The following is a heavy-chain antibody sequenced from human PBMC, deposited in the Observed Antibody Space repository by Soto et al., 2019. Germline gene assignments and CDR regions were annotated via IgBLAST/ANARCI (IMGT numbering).Heavy chain of an antibody. CDR1: GYTYTSYG. D-gene: IGHD3-9*01. V-gene: IGHV1-18*01. CDR2: ISAYNGNT. Sequence: ASVTVSCQASGYTYTSYGISWVRQAPGQGLEWMGWISAYNGNTNYAQKLQGRVTMTTDTSTSTAYMELRSLRSDDTAVYYCAAGLRYFDWLFYGMDVWGQGTTVTVSS. CDR3: AAGLRYFDWLFYGMDV. J-gene: IGHJ6*02.